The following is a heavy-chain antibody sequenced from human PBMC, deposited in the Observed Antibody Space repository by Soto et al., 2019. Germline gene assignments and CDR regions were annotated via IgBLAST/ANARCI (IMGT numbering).Heavy chain of an antibody. J-gene: IGHJ4*02. CDR1: GGSISSGGYS. Sequence: SETLSLTCAVSGGSISSGGYSWSWIRQPPGKGLEWIGYMYHSGSTYYNPSLKSRVTISIDRSKNQFSLKLSSVTAADTAVYYCVRHAQWIIRAYWGQGSLVNVSS. V-gene: IGHV4-30-2*01. CDR2: MYHSGST. D-gene: IGHD5-12*01. CDR3: VRHAQWIIRAY.